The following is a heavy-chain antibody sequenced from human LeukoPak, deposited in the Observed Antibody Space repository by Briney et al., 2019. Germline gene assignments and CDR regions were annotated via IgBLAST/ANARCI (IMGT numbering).Heavy chain of an antibody. J-gene: IGHJ4*02. CDR3: ARDGDYYDSSAQGFDY. D-gene: IGHD3-22*01. Sequence: PGGSLRLSCAASGFILSSNYMNWVRQAPGKGLEWVSILYSGGSTYYADSVKGRFTISRDDSKDTLFLQMNSLRAEDTAVYYCARDGDYYDSSAQGFDYWGQGTLVTVSS. CDR1: GFILSSNY. CDR2: LYSGGST. V-gene: IGHV3-66*01.